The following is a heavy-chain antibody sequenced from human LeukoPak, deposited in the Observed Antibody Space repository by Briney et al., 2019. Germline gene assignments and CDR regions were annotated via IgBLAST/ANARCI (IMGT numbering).Heavy chain of an antibody. J-gene: IGHJ4*02. Sequence: PSETLSLTCTVSGGSISSSSYYWGWIRQPPGKGLEWIGSIYYSGSTYYNPSLKSRVTISVDTSKNQFSLKLSSVTAADTAVYYCARGHNTIFGVVIQDGYYFDYWGQGTLVTVSS. CDR1: GGSISSSSYY. V-gene: IGHV4-39*07. CDR3: ARGHNTIFGVVIQDGYYFDY. D-gene: IGHD3-3*01. CDR2: IYYSGST.